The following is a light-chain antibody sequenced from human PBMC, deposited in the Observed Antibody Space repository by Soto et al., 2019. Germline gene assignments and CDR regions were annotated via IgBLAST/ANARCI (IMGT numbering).Light chain of an antibody. CDR1: QTIRRW. J-gene: IGKJ1*01. CDR2: DAS. V-gene: IGKV1-5*01. Sequence: DIEMTQSPSTLSASVGDRVTITCRASQTIRRWLAWYQQRPGKAPKVLIYDASTLESGVPARFSGSGSDTQFSLTISSLQPEDSATYYCQHYNSDPWTFGQGTKVEIK. CDR3: QHYNSDPWT.